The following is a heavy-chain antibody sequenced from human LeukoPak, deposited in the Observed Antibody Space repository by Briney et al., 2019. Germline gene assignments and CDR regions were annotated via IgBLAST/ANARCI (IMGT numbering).Heavy chain of an antibody. Sequence: GGSLRLSCAASGFTFTNYALHWVRQAPGKGLEWVALISVDGSHDYYADSVEGRVSISRDNSNNTLFLQVNSLSPEDTAVYYCARDADFGGNSRLGFQFWGQGTLVTVSS. D-gene: IGHD4-23*01. V-gene: IGHV3-30*03. J-gene: IGHJ4*02. CDR3: ARDADFGGNSRLGFQF. CDR2: ISVDGSHD. CDR1: GFTFTNYA.